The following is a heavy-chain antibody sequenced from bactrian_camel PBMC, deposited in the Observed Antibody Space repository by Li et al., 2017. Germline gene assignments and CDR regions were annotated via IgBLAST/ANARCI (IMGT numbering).Heavy chain of an antibody. CDR1: GYTGSRYC. V-gene: IGHV3S53*01. D-gene: IGHD1*01. Sequence: QLVESGGGSVQSGGSLRLSCAASGYTGSRYCMGWFRQAPGKEREGVAAIESDGTTNYVDSVKGRFTISEDNAKDTVYLQMNSLKPEDTAMYYCNAKLEVGYSGVLVHRGFGLLGPGDPGHRL. CDR3: NAKLEVGYSGVLVHRGFGL. CDR2: IESDGTT. J-gene: IGHJ4*01.